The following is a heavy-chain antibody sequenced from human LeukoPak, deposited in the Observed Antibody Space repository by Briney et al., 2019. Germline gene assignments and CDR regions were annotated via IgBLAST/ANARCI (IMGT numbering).Heavy chain of an antibody. CDR2: ISYDGSDK. J-gene: IGHJ4*02. Sequence: AGSLRLSCAASGFTFSTYGMHWVRHAPGKGLKWVAFISYDGSDKYYTDSVKGRFTISRDNSKNTLYLQMNSLRVEDTAVYCCATYSSPDYWGQGTLVTVSS. CDR1: GFTFSTYG. CDR3: ATYSSPDY. V-gene: IGHV3-30*03. D-gene: IGHD6-13*01.